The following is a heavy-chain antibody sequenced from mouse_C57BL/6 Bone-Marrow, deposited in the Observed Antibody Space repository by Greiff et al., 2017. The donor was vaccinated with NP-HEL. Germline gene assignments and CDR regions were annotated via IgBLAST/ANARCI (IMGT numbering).Heavy chain of an antibody. D-gene: IGHD2-5*01. V-gene: IGHV1-76*01. J-gene: IGHJ2*01. CDR1: GYTFTDYY. Sequence: ESGAELVRPGASVKLSCKASGYTFTDYYINWVKQRPGQGLEWIARIYPGSGNTYYNEKFKGKATLTAEKSSSTAYMQLSSLTSEDSAVYFCARPYYSNYGDYWGQGTTLTVSS. CDR2: IYPGSGNT. CDR3: ARPYYSNYGDY.